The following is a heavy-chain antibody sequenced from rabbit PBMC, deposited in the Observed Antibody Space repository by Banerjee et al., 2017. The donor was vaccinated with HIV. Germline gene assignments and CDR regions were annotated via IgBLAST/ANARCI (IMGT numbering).Heavy chain of an antibody. J-gene: IGHJ3*01. V-gene: IGHV1S45*01. CDR1: GFSFSNKYV. CDR2: INTSSGNI. D-gene: IGHD4-2*01. CDR3: ARDRDWTLDL. Sequence: QEQLEESGGGLVKPEGSLTLTCKASGFSFSNKYVMCWVRQAPGKGLEWIACINTSSGNIVYATWAKGRFTISKTSSTTVTLQMTSLTAADTAPYFCARDRDWTLDLWGQGTLVTVS.